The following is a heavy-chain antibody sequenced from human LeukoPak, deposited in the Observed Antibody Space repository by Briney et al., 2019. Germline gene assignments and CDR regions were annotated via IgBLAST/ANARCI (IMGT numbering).Heavy chain of an antibody. V-gene: IGHV4-38-2*02. CDR2: IYHSGST. J-gene: IGHJ5*02. CDR1: GGSISGYY. D-gene: IGHD6-19*01. CDR3: ARGSGWYWFDP. Sequence: SETLSLTCTVSGGSISGYYWGWIRQPPGKGLEWIGSIYHSGSTYYNPSLKSRVTISVDTSKNQFSLKLSSVTAADTAVYYCARGSGWYWFDPWGQGTLVTVSS.